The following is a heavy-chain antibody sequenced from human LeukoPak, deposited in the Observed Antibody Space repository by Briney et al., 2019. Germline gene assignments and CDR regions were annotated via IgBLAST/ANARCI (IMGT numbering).Heavy chain of an antibody. CDR3: ARHKIGGEFNLIPYNWFDP. CDR2: INPNRGNT. J-gene: IGHJ5*02. V-gene: IGHV1-8*01. Sequence: ASVTVSCMASGYTFTSYDINGVRETPGQGLGWMGCINPNRGNTGYAQKFQGRVTMTRNTSISTAYMELSSLRSEDTAVYYCARHKIGGEFNLIPYNWFDPWGQGTLVTVSS. CDR1: GYTFTSYD. D-gene: IGHD3-10*01.